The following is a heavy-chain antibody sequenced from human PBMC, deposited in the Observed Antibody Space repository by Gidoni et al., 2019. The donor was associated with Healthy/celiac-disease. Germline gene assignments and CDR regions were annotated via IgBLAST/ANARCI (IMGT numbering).Heavy chain of an antibody. CDR3: ARESMGYYCDY. J-gene: IGHJ4*02. CDR2: IYYSWST. Sequence: TGLEWIGYIYYSWSTNYNPSLKSRVTISVDTSKNQFSLKLSSVTAADTAVYYCARESMGYYCDYWGQGTLVTVSS. D-gene: IGHD1-26*01. V-gene: IGHV4-59*01.